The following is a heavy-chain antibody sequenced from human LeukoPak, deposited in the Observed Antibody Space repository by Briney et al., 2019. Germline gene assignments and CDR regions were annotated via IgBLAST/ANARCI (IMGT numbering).Heavy chain of an antibody. D-gene: IGHD3-22*01. V-gene: IGHV3-23*01. CDR2: VSGSGGST. J-gene: IGHJ4*02. CDR1: GITLANYG. Sequence: GSLRLSCVVSGITLANYGMSWVRQAPGKGLEWVAGVSGSGGSTNYADSVKGRFTISRDNPKNTLYLQMNSLRAEDTAVYFCAKRGVVIRVILVGFHKEAYYFDSWGQGALVTVSS. CDR3: AKRGVVIRVILVGFHKEAYYFDS.